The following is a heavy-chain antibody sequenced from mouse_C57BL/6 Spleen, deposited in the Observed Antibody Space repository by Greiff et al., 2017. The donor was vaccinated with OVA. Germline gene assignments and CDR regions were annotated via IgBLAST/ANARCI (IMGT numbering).Heavy chain of an antibody. CDR1: GFTFSDAW. V-gene: IGHV6-6*01. J-gene: IGHJ4*01. CDR2: IRNKANNHAT. D-gene: IGHD2-3*01. CDR3: TRRWLLDYYAMDY. Sequence: EVKLMESGGGLVQPGGSMKLSCAASGFTFSDAWMDWVRQSPEKGLEWVAEIRNKANNHATYYAESVKGRFTISRDDSKSSVYLQMNSLRAEDTGIYYCTRRWLLDYYAMDYWGQGTSVTVSS.